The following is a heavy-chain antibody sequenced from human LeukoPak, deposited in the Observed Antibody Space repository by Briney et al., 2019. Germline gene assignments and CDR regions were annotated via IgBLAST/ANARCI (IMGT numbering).Heavy chain of an antibody. J-gene: IGHJ4*02. D-gene: IGHD3-16*01. V-gene: IGHV4-31*03. CDR2: IYYSGST. CDR3: ARETWDGGLCDY. Sequence: SETLSLPCTVPGGSISSGGYSWSWFRQHQGKGWEGFGYIYYSGSTYYNPSLKSRVTISVDTSKNQFSLKLSSVTAADTAVYYCARETWDGGLCDYWGQGTLVTVSS. CDR1: GGSISSGGYS.